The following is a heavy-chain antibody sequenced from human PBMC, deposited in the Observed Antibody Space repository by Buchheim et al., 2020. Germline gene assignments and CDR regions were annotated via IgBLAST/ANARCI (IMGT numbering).Heavy chain of an antibody. CDR3: AGAVAVYSGTQFDY. V-gene: IGHV3-11*01. Sequence: QVQLVESGGGLVKPGGSLRLSCAASGFTFSDYYLSWIRQAPGKGLEWVSYIGDTGSIIYYADSVKGRFIISRDNAKKSLYLQMSSLRAEDTAVYYCAGAVAVYSGTQFDYWGQGTL. J-gene: IGHJ4*02. CDR2: IGDTGSII. D-gene: IGHD2-15*01. CDR1: GFTFSDYY.